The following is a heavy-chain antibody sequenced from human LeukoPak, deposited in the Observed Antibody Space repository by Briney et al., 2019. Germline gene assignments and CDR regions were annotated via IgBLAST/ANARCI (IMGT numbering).Heavy chain of an antibody. CDR1: GFTFSSYS. D-gene: IGHD2-2*01. CDR3: ARTDIVVVPAAFDY. CDR2: ISSSSSSI. Sequence: GGSLRLSCAASGFTFSSYSMIGVRQAPGRGVEWGSVISSSSSSIYYADSVKGRFTISRDNAKNSLYLQMNSLRAEDTAVYYCARTDIVVVPAAFDYWGQGTLVTVSS. V-gene: IGHV3-21*01. J-gene: IGHJ4*02.